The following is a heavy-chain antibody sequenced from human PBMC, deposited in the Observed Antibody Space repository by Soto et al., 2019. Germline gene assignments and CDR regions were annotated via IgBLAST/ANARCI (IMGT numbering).Heavy chain of an antibody. CDR1: GGIFTNNA. V-gene: IGHV1-69*01. Sequence: QVQVVQSGAEVKKPGSSVKVSCKVSGGIFTNNAISWVRQAPGQGLEWLGGVIPLFDTAYYAQIFRGRFRISADGATTTAYMELSGLRSADTAVYFCATDGHNDGYNFYHGMDVWGQGTTVTVS. CDR2: VIPLFDTA. CDR3: ATDGHNDGYNFYHGMDV. D-gene: IGHD3-16*01. J-gene: IGHJ6*02.